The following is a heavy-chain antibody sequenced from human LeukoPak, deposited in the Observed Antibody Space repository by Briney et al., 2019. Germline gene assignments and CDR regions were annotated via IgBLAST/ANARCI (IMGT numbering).Heavy chain of an antibody. CDR2: IWYDGSNK. Sequence: GGSLRLSCAASGFTFSSYGMHWVRQAPGKGLEWVAVIWYDGSNKYYADSVKGRFTISRDNSKNTLYLQMNSLRAEDTAVYYCARVGQLGDSSGLNELTFDYWGQGTLVTVSS. V-gene: IGHV3-33*01. CDR3: ARVGQLGDSSGLNELTFDY. D-gene: IGHD3-22*01. CDR1: GFTFSSYG. J-gene: IGHJ4*02.